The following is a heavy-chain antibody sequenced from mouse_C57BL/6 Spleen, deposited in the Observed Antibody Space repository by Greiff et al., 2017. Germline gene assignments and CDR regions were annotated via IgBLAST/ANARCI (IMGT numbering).Heavy chain of an antibody. D-gene: IGHD1-1*01. CDR2: ISDGGSYT. CDR3: ARDPDYYGSSWGY. J-gene: IGHJ2*01. V-gene: IGHV5-4*01. CDR1: GFTFSSYA. Sequence: EVQVVESGGGLVKPGGSLKLSCAASGFTFSSYAMSWVRQTPEKRLEWVATISDGGSYTYYPDNVKGRFTISRDNAKNNLYLQMSHLKSEDTAMYYCARDPDYYGSSWGYWGQGTTLTVSS.